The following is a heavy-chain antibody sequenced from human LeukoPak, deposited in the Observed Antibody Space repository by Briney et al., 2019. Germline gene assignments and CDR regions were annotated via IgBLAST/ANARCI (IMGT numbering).Heavy chain of an antibody. D-gene: IGHD3-10*01. CDR3: ARARTWVPCVARKRKTYGMDV. V-gene: IGHV4-34*01. Sequence: SETLSLTCAVYGGSFSGYYWSWIRQPPGKGLEWIGEINHSGSTNYNPSLKSRVTISVDTSKNQFSLKLSSVTAADTAVYYCARARTWVPCVARKRKTYGMDVWGQGTTVTVSS. J-gene: IGHJ6*02. CDR2: INHSGST. CDR1: GGSFSGYY.